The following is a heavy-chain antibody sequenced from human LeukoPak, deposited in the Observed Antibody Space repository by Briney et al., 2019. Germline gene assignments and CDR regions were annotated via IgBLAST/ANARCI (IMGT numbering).Heavy chain of an antibody. CDR3: ARDPYVAVAGTYNWFDP. J-gene: IGHJ5*02. CDR2: ISSSSSYI. CDR1: GFTFRSYS. V-gene: IGHV3-21*01. D-gene: IGHD6-19*01. Sequence: GGSLRLSCAASGFTFRSYSMNWVRQAPGKLLEWVSSISSSSSYIYYADSVKGRFTISRDNAKNSLYLQMNSLRAEDTAVYYCARDPYVAVAGTYNWFDPWGKGPLVTVS.